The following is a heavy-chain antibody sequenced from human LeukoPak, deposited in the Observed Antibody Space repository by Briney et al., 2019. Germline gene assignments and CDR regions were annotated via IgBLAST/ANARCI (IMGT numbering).Heavy chain of an antibody. CDR1: GYSFTNFW. V-gene: IGHV5-51*01. CDR3: ATSTNYYDFWSGYYSHFDY. Sequence: RGESLKISCKGSGYSFTNFWIGWVRQMPGKGLEWMGIIYPGDSDTRYSPSFQGQVTISADKSISTAYLQWSSLKASDTAMYYCATSTNYYDFWSGYYSHFDYWGQGTLVTVSS. D-gene: IGHD3-3*01. J-gene: IGHJ4*02. CDR2: IYPGDSDT.